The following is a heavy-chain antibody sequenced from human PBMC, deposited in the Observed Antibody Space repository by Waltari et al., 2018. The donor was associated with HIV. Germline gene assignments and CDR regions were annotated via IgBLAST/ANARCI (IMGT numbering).Heavy chain of an antibody. CDR3: ARGDTAMVCDY. CDR1: GGSFSGYY. J-gene: IGHJ4*02. CDR2: INHSGST. V-gene: IGHV4-34*01. D-gene: IGHD5-18*01. Sequence: QVQLQQSGAGLLKPSETLSLTCAVYGGSFSGYYWSWIRQPPGKGLEWIGEINHSGSTNYNPSLKSRVTISVDTSKNQFSLKLSSVTAADTAVYYCARGDTAMVCDYWGQGTLVTVSS.